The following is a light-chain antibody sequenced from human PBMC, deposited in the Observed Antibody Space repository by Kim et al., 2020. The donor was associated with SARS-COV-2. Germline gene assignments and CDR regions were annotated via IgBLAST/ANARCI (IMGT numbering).Light chain of an antibody. CDR1: QSISSY. J-gene: IGKJ1*01. CDR3: QQRSTWPPWT. Sequence: SPGERATLSCRASQSISSYLAWYQQKPGQAPRLLIYDASNRATGIPARFSGSGSGTEFTLTISSLEPEDFAVYYCQQRSTWPPWTFGQGTKVEIK. V-gene: IGKV3-11*01. CDR2: DAS.